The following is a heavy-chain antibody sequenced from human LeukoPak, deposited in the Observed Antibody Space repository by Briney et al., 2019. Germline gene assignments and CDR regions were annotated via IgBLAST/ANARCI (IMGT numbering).Heavy chain of an antibody. CDR1: GFTFSSYG. Sequence: PGGSLRLSCAASGFTFSSYGMSWVRQAPGKGLEWVSAISGSGGSTYYADSVKGRFTISRDNSKNSLYLQMNSLRAEDTALYYCARVSDYYGSGSYYPQPRGFDYWGQGTLVTVSS. D-gene: IGHD3-10*01. CDR3: ARVSDYYGSGSYYPQPRGFDY. J-gene: IGHJ4*02. V-gene: IGHV3-23*01. CDR2: ISGSGGST.